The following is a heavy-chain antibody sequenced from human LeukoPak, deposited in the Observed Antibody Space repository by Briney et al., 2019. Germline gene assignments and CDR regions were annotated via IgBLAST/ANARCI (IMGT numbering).Heavy chain of an antibody. D-gene: IGHD4-17*01. Sequence: PGGSLRLSCAASGFTFSSYIMNWVRQAPGKGLEWVSYISTSSGTTFYADSVKGRFTISRDNAKNLLYLQMNSLRDEDTAVYYCAREDYGDYEGNFDYWGQGTLVTVSS. J-gene: IGHJ4*02. CDR2: ISTSSGTT. CDR1: GFTFSSYI. V-gene: IGHV3-48*02. CDR3: AREDYGDYEGNFDY.